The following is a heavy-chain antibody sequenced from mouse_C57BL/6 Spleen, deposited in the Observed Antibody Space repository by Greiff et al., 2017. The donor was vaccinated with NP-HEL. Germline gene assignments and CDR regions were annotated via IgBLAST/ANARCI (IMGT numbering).Heavy chain of an antibody. CDR2: LNPSNGGT. CDR3: AREERLLRDGYDGAD. Sequence: QVQLQQPGTELVKPGASVKLSCTASGYTFTSYWMHWVKQRPGPGLEWIGNLNPSNGGTNYNEKFTSKATLTVDNSYSTAYIQLSSLTSDDSAVYYCAREERLLRDGYDGADWGQVTLVTVSA. D-gene: IGHD2-2*01. CDR1: GYTFTSYW. J-gene: IGHJ3*01. V-gene: IGHV1-53*01.